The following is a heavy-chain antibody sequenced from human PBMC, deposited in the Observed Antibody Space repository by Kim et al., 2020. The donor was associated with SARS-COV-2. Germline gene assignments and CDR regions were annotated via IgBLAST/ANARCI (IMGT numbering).Heavy chain of an antibody. CDR3: ARGGKWWVRGGLDP. CDR1: GFTVSDNY. J-gene: IGHJ5*02. CDR2: LYSDGKT. V-gene: IGHV3-53*01. D-gene: IGHD2-15*01. Sequence: GGSLRLSCAASGFTVSDNYVTWVRQAPGKGLEWVSLLYSDGKTYYADSVKGRFTVSRDNSKNTFYLQIDNLRAEDTAVYYCARGGKWWVRGGLDPWGQG.